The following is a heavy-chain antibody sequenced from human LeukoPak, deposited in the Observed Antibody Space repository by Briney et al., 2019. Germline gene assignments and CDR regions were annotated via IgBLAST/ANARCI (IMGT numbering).Heavy chain of an antibody. CDR3: AKSRDGYHHGLL. J-gene: IGHJ1*01. D-gene: IGHD5-24*01. Sequence: GGSLRLSCAASGFTFSSSAMSWVRQVPGKGLEWVSGISASGGSTYYADSVRGRFTISRDISKNTLYLQMDSLRAEDTAVYYCAKSRDGYHHGLLWGQGTLVTVSS. CDR1: GFTFSSSA. CDR2: ISASGGST. V-gene: IGHV3-23*01.